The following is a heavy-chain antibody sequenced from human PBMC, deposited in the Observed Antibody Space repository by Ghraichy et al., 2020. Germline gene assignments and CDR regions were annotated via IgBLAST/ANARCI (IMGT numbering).Heavy chain of an antibody. CDR2: ISSSSNYI. Sequence: ESLNISCAASGFTFSSYRMNWVRQAPGKGLEWVSSISSSSNYIYYADSMRGRFTISRDNAKNSLYLQMDSLRAEDTAVYYCARDSSGWLFDYWGQGILVTVSS. CDR3: ARDSSGWLFDY. J-gene: IGHJ4*02. V-gene: IGHV3-21*01. D-gene: IGHD6-19*01. CDR1: GFTFSSYR.